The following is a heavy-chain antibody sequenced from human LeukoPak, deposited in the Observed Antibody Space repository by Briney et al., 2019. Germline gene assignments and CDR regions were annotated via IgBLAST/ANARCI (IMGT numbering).Heavy chain of an antibody. D-gene: IGHD2-21*02. CDR2: IYYSGST. Sequence: PSETLSLTCTVSGGSISSYYWSWIRQPPGKGLEWIGYIYYSGSTNYNPSLKSRVTISVDTSKNQFSLKLSSVTAADTAVYYCARERRLVVTAIGAFDIWGQGTMVTVSS. CDR3: ARERRLVVTAIGAFDI. CDR1: GGSISSYY. J-gene: IGHJ3*02. V-gene: IGHV4-59*01.